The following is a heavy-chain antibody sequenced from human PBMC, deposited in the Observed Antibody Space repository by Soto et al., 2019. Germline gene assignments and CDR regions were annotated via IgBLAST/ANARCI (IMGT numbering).Heavy chain of an antibody. CDR2: IYYSGST. CDR3: ARAVLPATAPFDY. D-gene: IGHD2-2*01. Sequence: QVQLQESGPRLVKPSETLSLTCIVSGGSISKYYWSWIRQPPGKGLEWIGYIYYSGSTNYNPSLQSRVTISVDTSKNQFSLKLSSVTAADTAVYYCARAVLPATAPFDYWGQGTLVTVSS. J-gene: IGHJ4*02. CDR1: GGSISKYY. V-gene: IGHV4-59*01.